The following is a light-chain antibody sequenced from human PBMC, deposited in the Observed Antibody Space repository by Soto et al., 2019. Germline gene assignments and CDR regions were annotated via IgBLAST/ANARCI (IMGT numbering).Light chain of an antibody. CDR3: QQYNNWPWT. V-gene: IGKV3-15*01. CDR2: GAS. Sequence: EIVITQSPATLSVSPGERATLSCRASQSVSSNLAWYQQKPGQAPRLLIYGASTRATGIPARFSGSGSGTEFTLTISSLQSEDFAVCYCQQYNNWPWTFGQGTKVDIK. J-gene: IGKJ1*01. CDR1: QSVSSN.